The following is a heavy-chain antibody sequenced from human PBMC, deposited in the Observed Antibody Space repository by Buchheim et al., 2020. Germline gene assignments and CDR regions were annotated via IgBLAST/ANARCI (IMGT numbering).Heavy chain of an antibody. CDR2: MSGSGGST. J-gene: IGHJ4*02. CDR3: AKDPGERGRRGDYFDY. V-gene: IGHV3-23*01. CDR1: GFTFSSYA. D-gene: IGHD3-16*01. Sequence: EVQLLESGGGLVQPGGSLRLSCAASGFTFSSYAMSWVRQAPGKGLEWVSAMSGSGGSTYYADSVKGRVTISRVNSKNTLYLKMNSLRAEDTAVYYCAKDPGERGRRGDYFDYWGQGTL.